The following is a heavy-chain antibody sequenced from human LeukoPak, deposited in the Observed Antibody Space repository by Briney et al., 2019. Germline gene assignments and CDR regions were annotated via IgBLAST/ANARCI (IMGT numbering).Heavy chain of an antibody. CDR1: GFTFSSYE. Sequence: GGSLRLSCAASGFTFSSYEMNWVRQAPGKGLEWVSYISSSGSTIYYADSVKGRFTISRDNAKNSLYLQMNSLRAEDTAVYYCARIGVDAFDIWGQGTMVTVSS. V-gene: IGHV3-48*03. CDR2: ISSSGSTI. CDR3: ARIGVDAFDI. J-gene: IGHJ3*02.